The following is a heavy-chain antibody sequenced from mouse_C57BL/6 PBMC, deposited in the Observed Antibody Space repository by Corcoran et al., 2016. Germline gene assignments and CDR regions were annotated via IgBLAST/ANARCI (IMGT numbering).Heavy chain of an antibody. CDR3: ARRLYGSSGAWFAY. V-gene: IGHV1-18*01. J-gene: IGHJ3*01. Sequence: EVQLQQSGPELVKPGASVKIPCKASRYTFTDYNMDWVKQSHGKSLEWIGDINPNNGGTIYNQKFKGKATLTVDKSSSTAYMELRSLTSEDTAVYYCARRLYGSSGAWFAYWGQGTLVTVSA. CDR2: INPNNGGT. CDR1: RYTFTDYN. D-gene: IGHD1-1*01.